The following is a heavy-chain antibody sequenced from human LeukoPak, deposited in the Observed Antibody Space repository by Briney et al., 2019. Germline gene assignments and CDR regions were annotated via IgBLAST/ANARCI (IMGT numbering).Heavy chain of an antibody. CDR2: FGPEDGET. Sequence: ASVKFSCKVSGYTLTELSMHWVRQAPGKGLEWMGGFGPEDGETIYAQKFQGRVTMTEDTSTDTAYMELSSLRSEDTAVYYCATLYQLLSYSRIEYFQHWGQGTLVTVSS. D-gene: IGHD2-2*01. CDR3: ATLYQLLSYSRIEYFQH. J-gene: IGHJ1*01. V-gene: IGHV1-24*01. CDR1: GYTLTELS.